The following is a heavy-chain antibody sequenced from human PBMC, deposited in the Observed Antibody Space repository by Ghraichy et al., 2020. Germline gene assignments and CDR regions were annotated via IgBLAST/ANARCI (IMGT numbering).Heavy chain of an antibody. CDR3: ARAGYYRFDY. J-gene: IGHJ4*02. CDR2: INGDGSTI. V-gene: IGHV3-74*01. CDR1: GFTFSASW. Sequence: GESLNISCVGSGFTFSASWVHWVRQAPGKGLVWVSRINGDGSTIDYADSVKGRFTISRDNAKDTLYLQMDTLRADDTAIYYCARAGYYRFDYWGQGTLVTVSS. D-gene: IGHD1-14*01.